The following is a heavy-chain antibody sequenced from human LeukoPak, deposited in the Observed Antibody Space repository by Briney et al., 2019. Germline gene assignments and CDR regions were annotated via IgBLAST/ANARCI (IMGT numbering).Heavy chain of an antibody. CDR3: ARECYDILPGYPRPDRYYYYYGMDV. Sequence: GRSLRLSCAASGFTFSSYAMHWVRQAPGKGLEWVAVISYDGSNKYYADSVKGRFTISRDNSKNTLYLQMNSLRAEDTAVYYCARECYDILPGYPRPDRYYYYYGMDVWGQGTTVTVSS. J-gene: IGHJ6*02. V-gene: IGHV3-30-3*01. D-gene: IGHD3-9*01. CDR1: GFTFSSYA. CDR2: ISYDGSNK.